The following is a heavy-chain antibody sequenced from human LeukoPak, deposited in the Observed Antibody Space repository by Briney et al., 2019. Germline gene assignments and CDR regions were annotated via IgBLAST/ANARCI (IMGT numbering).Heavy chain of an antibody. CDR3: ARDRLAVTGTDESDY. D-gene: IGHD6-19*01. CDR2: ISSSSSYI. CDR1: GFTFSSYS. V-gene: IGHV3-21*01. J-gene: IGHJ4*02. Sequence: GGSLRLSCAASGFTFSSYSMNWVRQAPGKGLEWVSSISSSSSYIYYADSVKGRFTISRDNAKNSLYLQMNSLRAEDTAVYYCARDRLAVTGTDESDYWGQGTLVTVSS.